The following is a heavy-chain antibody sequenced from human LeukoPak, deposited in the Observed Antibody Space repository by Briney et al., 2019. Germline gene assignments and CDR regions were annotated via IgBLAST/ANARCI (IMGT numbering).Heavy chain of an antibody. Sequence: SETLSLTCAVSGGSVSSGGYSWSWIRQPPGMGLEWIGYIYHSGSTYYNPSLNSRVTISVDRSKNHFSLRLSSVTAADTAVYYCARTTSNYDYYFDYWGQGTPVTVSS. D-gene: IGHD5-12*01. J-gene: IGHJ4*02. V-gene: IGHV4-30-2*01. CDR2: IYHSGST. CDR3: ARTTSNYDYYFDY. CDR1: GGSVSSGGYS.